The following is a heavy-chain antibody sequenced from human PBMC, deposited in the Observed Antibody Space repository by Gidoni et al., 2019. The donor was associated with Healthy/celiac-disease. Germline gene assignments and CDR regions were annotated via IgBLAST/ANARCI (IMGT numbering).Heavy chain of an antibody. CDR3: AKSIVVVVAAIPDY. CDR1: GFTFSSYA. Sequence: EVQLLESGGGLVQPGGSLRLSCAASGFTFSSYAMSWVRQAPGKGLEGVSAISGSGGSTYYADSVKGRFTISRDNSKNTLYLQMNSLRAEDTAVYYCAKSIVVVVAAIPDYWGQGTLVTVSS. D-gene: IGHD2-15*01. V-gene: IGHV3-23*01. J-gene: IGHJ4*02. CDR2: ISGSGGST.